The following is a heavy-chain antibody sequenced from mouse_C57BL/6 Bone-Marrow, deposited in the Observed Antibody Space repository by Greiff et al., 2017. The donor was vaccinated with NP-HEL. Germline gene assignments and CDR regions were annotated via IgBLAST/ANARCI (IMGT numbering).Heavy chain of an antibody. V-gene: IGHV1-50*01. Sequence: QVQLQQPGAELVKPGASVKLSCKASGYTFTSYWMQWVKQRPGQGLEWIGEIDPSDSYTNYNQKFKGKATLTVYTSSSADYMQLSSLTSEDSAVYYCAPLLRPYFDVWGTGTTVTVSS. CDR2: IDPSDSYT. J-gene: IGHJ1*03. CDR3: APLLRPYFDV. D-gene: IGHD1-1*01. CDR1: GYTFTSYW.